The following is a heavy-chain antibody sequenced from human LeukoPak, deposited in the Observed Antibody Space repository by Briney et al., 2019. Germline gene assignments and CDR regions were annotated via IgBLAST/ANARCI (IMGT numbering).Heavy chain of an antibody. Sequence: GGSLRLSCAASGFTFSSYWMHWVRQGPGKGLVWVSRINSDGSSTTYADSVRGRFTISRDNAKNTLYLQMNSLRAEDTAVYYCARGSYGYEYWGQGTLVTVSS. J-gene: IGHJ4*02. CDR3: ARGSYGYEY. D-gene: IGHD5-18*01. V-gene: IGHV3-74*01. CDR2: INSDGSST. CDR1: GFTFSSYW.